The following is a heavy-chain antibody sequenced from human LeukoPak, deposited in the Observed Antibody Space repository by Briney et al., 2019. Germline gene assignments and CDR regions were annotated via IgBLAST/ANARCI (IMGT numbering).Heavy chain of an antibody. CDR3: AKDGEVGSIDY. CDR1: GFTFSSYA. V-gene: IGHV3-23*01. D-gene: IGHD3-16*01. CDR2: ISGSGGST. J-gene: IGHJ4*02. Sequence: GGSLRLSCAASGFTFSSYAMSWGRQVPGKGLEWVAAISGSGGSTYYADSVKGRFTISRDNSKNTLYLQMNSLRAEDTAVYYCAKDGEVGSIDYWGQGTLVTVSS.